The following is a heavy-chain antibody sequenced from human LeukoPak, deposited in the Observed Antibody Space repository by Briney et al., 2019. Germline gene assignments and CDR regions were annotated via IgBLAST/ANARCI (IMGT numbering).Heavy chain of an antibody. J-gene: IGHJ6*02. Sequence: PSETLSLTCTVSGGSISSGGYYWSWIRQPPGKGLEWIGYIYHSGSTYYNPSLKSRVTISVDRSKNQFSLKLSSVTAADTAVYYCARDSPPSGTKFYYGMDVWGQGTTVTVSS. CDR2: IYHSGST. CDR1: GGSISSGGYY. V-gene: IGHV4-30-2*01. CDR3: ARDSPPSGTKFYYGMDV.